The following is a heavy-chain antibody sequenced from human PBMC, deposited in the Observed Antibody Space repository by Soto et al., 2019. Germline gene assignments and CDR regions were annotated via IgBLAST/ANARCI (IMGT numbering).Heavy chain of an antibody. J-gene: IGHJ4*02. D-gene: IGHD2-15*01. Sequence: PSETLSLTCTVSGGSVSSGSYYWSWIRQPPGKGLEWIGYIYYSGSTNYNPSLKSRVTISVDTSKNQFSLKLSSVTAADTAVYFCARGSGYCSGGSCYAFDYWGQGPLVTVSS. CDR1: GGSVSSGSYY. CDR3: ARGSGYCSGGSCYAFDY. V-gene: IGHV4-61*01. CDR2: IYYSGST.